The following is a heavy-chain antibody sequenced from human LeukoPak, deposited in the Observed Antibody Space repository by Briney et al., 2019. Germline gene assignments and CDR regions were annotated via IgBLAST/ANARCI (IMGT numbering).Heavy chain of an antibody. V-gene: IGHV4-30-4*01. Sequence: SETLSLTCTVSGGSISSGDYYWSWIRQPPGKGLEWSGYIYYSGSTYYNPSLKSRVTISVDTSKNQFSLKLSSVTAADTAVYYCARGPYYDFWSGYYNWFDPWGQGTLVTVSS. J-gene: IGHJ5*02. CDR3: ARGPYYDFWSGYYNWFDP. CDR1: GGSISSGDYY. CDR2: IYYSGST. D-gene: IGHD3-3*01.